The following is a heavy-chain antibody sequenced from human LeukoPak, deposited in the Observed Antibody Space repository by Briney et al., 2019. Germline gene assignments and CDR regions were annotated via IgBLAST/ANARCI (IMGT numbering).Heavy chain of an antibody. J-gene: IGHJ5*02. V-gene: IGHV4-59*04. CDR1: GGSLSNYY. Sequence: SETLSLTCTVSGGSLSNYYWSWIRQPPGKGLEWIGQISSTGDTYYNPSLKSRVTISVDTSKNQFSLKLNYVTAADTAVYYCARAPRVSVFGMIILNWFDPWGQGTLVTVSS. CDR3: ARAPRVSVFGMIILNWFDP. CDR2: ISSTGDT. D-gene: IGHD3-3*01.